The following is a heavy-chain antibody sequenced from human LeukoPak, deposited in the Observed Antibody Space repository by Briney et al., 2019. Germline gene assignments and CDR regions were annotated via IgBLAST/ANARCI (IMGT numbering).Heavy chain of an antibody. CDR2: ISYDGSNK. J-gene: IGHJ5*02. CDR1: GFTFSSYG. Sequence: GGSLRLSCAASGFTFSSYGMHWVRQAPGKGLEWVAVISYDGSNKYYADSVKGRFTISRDNSKNTLYLQMNSLRTEDTAVYYCARKRGLGYCSSTSCRNWFDPWGQGTLVTVSS. V-gene: IGHV3-30*03. CDR3: ARKRGLGYCSSTSCRNWFDP. D-gene: IGHD2-2*01.